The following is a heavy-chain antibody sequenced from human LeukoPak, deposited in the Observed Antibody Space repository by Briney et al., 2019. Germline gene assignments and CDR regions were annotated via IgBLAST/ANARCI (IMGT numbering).Heavy chain of an antibody. CDR2: MSGSGGRT. J-gene: IGHJ4*02. CDR3: AKAGHCTNCVCCQFDF. D-gene: IGHD2-8*01. Sequence: GGSLRLSCVVSGFTFSSYAMSWVRHAPGKGLEWVSAMSGSGGRTYYADSVKGRFTISRDNSKNTLYLQMNSLRVEDTGVYYCAKAGHCTNCVCCQFDFWGQGTLVTVSS. CDR1: GFTFSSYA. V-gene: IGHV3-23*01.